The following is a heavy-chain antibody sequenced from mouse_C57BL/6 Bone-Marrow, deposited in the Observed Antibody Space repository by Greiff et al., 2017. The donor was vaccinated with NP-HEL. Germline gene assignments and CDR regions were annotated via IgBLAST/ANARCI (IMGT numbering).Heavy chain of an antibody. J-gene: IGHJ4*01. CDR3: ARSNWDEGYAMDY. V-gene: IGHV1-63*01. CDR1: GYTFTNYW. D-gene: IGHD4-1*01. Sequence: VQLQQSGAELVRPGTLVKMSCKASGYTFTNYWIGWAKQRPGHGLEWIGDIYPGGGYTNYNEKFKGKATLTADKSSSTAYMQFSSLTSEDSAIYYCARSNWDEGYAMDYWGQGTSVTVSS. CDR2: IYPGGGYT.